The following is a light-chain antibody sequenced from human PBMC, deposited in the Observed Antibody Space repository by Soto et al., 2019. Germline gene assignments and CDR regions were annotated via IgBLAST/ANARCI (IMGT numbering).Light chain of an antibody. Sequence: QYALTQPPSASGSPGQSVTISCTGTSSDVGGYNYVSWYQQHPGKAPKLMIYEVSKRPSGVPDRFSGSKSGNTASLTVSGLQAEDEADYYCSSYAGSKGVFGTGTKVTVL. CDR3: SSYAGSKGV. J-gene: IGLJ1*01. V-gene: IGLV2-8*01. CDR1: SSDVGGYNY. CDR2: EVS.